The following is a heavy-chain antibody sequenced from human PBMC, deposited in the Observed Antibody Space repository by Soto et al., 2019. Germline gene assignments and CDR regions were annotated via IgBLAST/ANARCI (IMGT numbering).Heavy chain of an antibody. Sequence: ASVKVSCKASGGTFSSYAISWVRQAPGQGLEWMGGIIPIFGTANYAQKFQGRVTITADESTSTAYMELSSLRSEDTAVYYCARDSSAPLGFDYWGQGTLVTVSS. V-gene: IGHV1-69*13. D-gene: IGHD3-22*01. CDR1: GGTFSSYA. J-gene: IGHJ4*02. CDR3: ARDSSAPLGFDY. CDR2: IIPIFGTA.